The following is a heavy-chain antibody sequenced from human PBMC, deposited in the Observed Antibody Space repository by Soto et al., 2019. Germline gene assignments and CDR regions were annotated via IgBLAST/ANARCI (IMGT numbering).Heavy chain of an antibody. J-gene: IGHJ3*02. V-gene: IGHV3-23*01. D-gene: IGHD4-17*01. CDR1: GFTFSTYA. CDR3: ARPRGYGVFDAYDI. Sequence: GGSLRLSCAASGFTFSTYAMSWVRQAPGKGLEWVSAIGAGGGDIYHADSMKGRFIISRDNSMNTVFLEMNSLRTDDTAVYYCARPRGYGVFDAYDIWGQGTVVTVSS. CDR2: IGAGGGDI.